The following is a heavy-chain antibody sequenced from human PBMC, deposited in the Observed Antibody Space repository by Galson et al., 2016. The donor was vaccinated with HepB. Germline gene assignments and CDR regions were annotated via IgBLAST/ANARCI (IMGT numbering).Heavy chain of an antibody. J-gene: IGHJ3*02. CDR2: IWYDGSNK. CDR1: GFTFSNYG. Sequence: SLRLSCAASGFTFSNYGMHWVRQAPGKGLEWVAVIWYDGSNKYYGDSVKGRFTISRDNSKNTLYLQMNSLRAEDTAVYYCARRGRGDDFWSGPDAFDIWGQGTMVTVSS. V-gene: IGHV3-33*01. CDR3: ARRGRGDDFWSGPDAFDI. D-gene: IGHD3-3*01.